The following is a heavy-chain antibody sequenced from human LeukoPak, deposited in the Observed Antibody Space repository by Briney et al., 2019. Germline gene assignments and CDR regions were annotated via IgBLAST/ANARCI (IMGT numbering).Heavy chain of an antibody. D-gene: IGHD1-26*01. Sequence: PSETLSLTCAVYGGPFSGYYWSWIRQPPGKGLEWIGEINHSGSTNYNPSLKSRVTISLDTSKNQFSLNLSSVTAADTAVYYCARRPSGGTNWFDPWGQGSLVTVSS. V-gene: IGHV4-34*01. CDR1: GGPFSGYY. CDR2: INHSGST. J-gene: IGHJ5*02. CDR3: ARRPSGGTNWFDP.